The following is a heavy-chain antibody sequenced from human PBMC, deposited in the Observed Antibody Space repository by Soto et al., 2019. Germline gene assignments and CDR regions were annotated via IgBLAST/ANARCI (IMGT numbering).Heavy chain of an antibody. D-gene: IGHD3-3*01. CDR3: AAVSSYDFWSGYRPRSDV. CDR2: INPKSGGT. Sequence: ASVKVSCKASGYSFTDYHIHWVRQAPGQGLEWLGRINPKSGGTSTAQKFQGWVTMTTDTSISTASMELTRLTSDDTAIYYCAAVSSYDFWSGYRPRSDVWGQGTTVTVSS. V-gene: IGHV1-2*04. J-gene: IGHJ6*02. CDR1: GYSFTDYH.